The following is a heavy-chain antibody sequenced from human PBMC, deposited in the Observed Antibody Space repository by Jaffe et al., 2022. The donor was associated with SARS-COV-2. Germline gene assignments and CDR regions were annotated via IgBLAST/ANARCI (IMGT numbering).Heavy chain of an antibody. Sequence: QVQLQQWGAGLLKPSETLSLTCAVYGGSFSGYYWSWIRQPPGKGLEWIGEINHSGSTNYNPSLKSRVTISVDTSKNQFSLKLSSVTAADTAVYYCARAFRFPVTTGYYYYGMDVWGQGTTVTVSS. CDR2: INHSGST. D-gene: IGHD4-4*01. V-gene: IGHV4-34*01. J-gene: IGHJ6*02. CDR3: ARAFRFPVTTGYYYYGMDV. CDR1: GGSFSGYY.